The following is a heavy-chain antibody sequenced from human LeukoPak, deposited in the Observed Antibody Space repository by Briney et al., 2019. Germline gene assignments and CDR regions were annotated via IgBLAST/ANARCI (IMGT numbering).Heavy chain of an antibody. V-gene: IGHV4-34*01. CDR2: INHSGST. CDR1: GGSFSGYY. Sequence: NPSETLSLTCAVYGGSFSGYYWSWIRQPPGKGLEWIGEINHSGSTNYNPSLKSRVTISVDTSKNQFSLKLSSVTAADTAVYYCAREGSYYYDSSGYYYLDYWGQGTLVTVSS. CDR3: AREGSYYYDSSGYYYLDY. D-gene: IGHD3-22*01. J-gene: IGHJ4*02.